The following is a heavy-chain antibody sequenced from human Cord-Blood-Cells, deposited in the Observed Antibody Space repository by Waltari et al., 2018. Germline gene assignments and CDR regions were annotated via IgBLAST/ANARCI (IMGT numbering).Heavy chain of an antibody. V-gene: IGHV4-34*01. CDR2: INHSGST. CDR1: GGSFSGYY. CDR3: ARSPRSRTIFGRGNWFDP. Sequence: QVQLQQWGAGLLKPSETLSLTCAVYGGSFSGYYWSWIRQPPGKGLEWIGEINHSGSTNYNPALKSRVTISVDTSKNQFSLKLSSVTAADTAVYYCARSPRSRTIFGRGNWFDPWGQGTLVTVSS. J-gene: IGHJ5*02. D-gene: IGHD3-3*01.